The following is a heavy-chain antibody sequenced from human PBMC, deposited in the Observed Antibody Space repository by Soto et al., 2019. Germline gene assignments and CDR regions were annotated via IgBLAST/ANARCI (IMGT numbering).Heavy chain of an antibody. CDR2: MNPNSGNT. Sequence: QVQLVQSGAEVKKSGASVKVSCKASGYTFTSHDINWVRQATGQGLEWMGWMNPNSGNTGYAQKFQGRVTMTRNTSISTAYMELSSLKSEDTAVYYCARWDYGDYARFDYWGQGTLVTVSS. V-gene: IGHV1-8*01. D-gene: IGHD4-17*01. J-gene: IGHJ4*02. CDR1: GYTFTSHD. CDR3: ARWDYGDYARFDY.